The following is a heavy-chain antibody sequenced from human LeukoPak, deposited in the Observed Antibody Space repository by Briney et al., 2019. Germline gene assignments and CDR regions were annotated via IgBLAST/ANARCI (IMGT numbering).Heavy chain of an antibody. J-gene: IGHJ4*02. V-gene: IGHV3-11*01. D-gene: IGHD1-26*01. Sequence: GGSLRLSCAASGFTFSDYYMSWIRQAPGKGLEWVSYISSSGSTIYYADSVKGRFTISRDNAKNSLYLQMNSLGAEDTALYYCARHWYSGSYPIDYWGQGTLVTVSS. CDR2: ISSSGSTI. CDR3: ARHWYSGSYPIDY. CDR1: GFTFSDYY.